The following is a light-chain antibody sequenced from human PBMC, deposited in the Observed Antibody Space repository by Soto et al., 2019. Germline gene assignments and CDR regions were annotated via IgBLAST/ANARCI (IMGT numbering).Light chain of an antibody. CDR2: DAS. CDR1: ESIRTW. V-gene: IGKV1-5*01. CDR3: KPYNNWPLT. J-gene: IGKJ4*01. Sequence: DIQMTQSPSTLSASIGDRVTITCRASESIRTWLAWYQHKPGKAPKFLIYDASSLESGVQSRFSGSGSGTEFTLTIKSLQSEDFAVYYCKPYNNWPLTFGGGTKVDI.